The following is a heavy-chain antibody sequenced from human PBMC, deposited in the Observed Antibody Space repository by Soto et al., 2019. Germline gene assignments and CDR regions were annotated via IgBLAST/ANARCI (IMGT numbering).Heavy chain of an antibody. V-gene: IGHV1-18*01. CDR1: GYTFTSYG. CDR2: ISAYNGNT. Sequence: ASVKVSCKASGYTFTSYGISWVRQAPGQGLEWMGWISAYNGNTNYAQKLQGRVTMTTDTSTSTAYMELRSLISDVTAVYYCASGPSPLYFDYWGQGTLVTVSS. J-gene: IGHJ4*02. CDR3: ASGPSPLYFDY.